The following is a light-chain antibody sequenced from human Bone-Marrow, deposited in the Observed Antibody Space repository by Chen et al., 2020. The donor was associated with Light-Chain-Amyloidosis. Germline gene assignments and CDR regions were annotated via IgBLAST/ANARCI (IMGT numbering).Light chain of an antibody. CDR2: GSS. Sequence: EIVLTQSPGTLSLSPGEGANLSCRASQTISSNYLTWYQQKFGQAPRLLIYGSSSRATGIPDRFSGRESGTDFYLTINRLEPEDCAMYYCQQYGTSPLTFGGGTKVEIK. V-gene: IGKV3-20*01. CDR3: QQYGTSPLT. CDR1: QTISSNY. J-gene: IGKJ4*01.